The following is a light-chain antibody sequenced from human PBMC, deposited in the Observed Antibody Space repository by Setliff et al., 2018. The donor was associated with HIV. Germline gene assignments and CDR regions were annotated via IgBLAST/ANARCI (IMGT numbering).Light chain of an antibody. V-gene: IGLV2-14*03. Sequence: QSVLAQPASVSGSPGQSITISCTGTGSDVGGYNSVSWYQQHPGKAPKLMIYDVNNRPSGVSNRFSGSKSGNTASLTISGLQAEDEADYYCCSYTSSTPLCVIGTGTKVTVL. CDR3: CSYTSSTPLCV. CDR2: DVN. J-gene: IGLJ1*01. CDR1: GSDVGGYNS.